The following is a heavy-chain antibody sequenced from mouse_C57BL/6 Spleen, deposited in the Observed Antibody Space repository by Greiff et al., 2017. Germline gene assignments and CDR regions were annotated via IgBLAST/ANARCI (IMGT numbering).Heavy chain of an antibody. Sequence: VQLQQSGAELVRPGASVKLSCKASGYTFTDYYINWVKQRPGQGLEWIARIYPGSGNTYYNEKFKGKATLTAEKSSSTAYMQLSSLTSEDSAVYFCARWSFYDGYYDFDDWGQGTTLTVSS. CDR3: ARWSFYDGYYDFDD. CDR2: IYPGSGNT. V-gene: IGHV1-76*01. CDR1: GYTFTDYY. D-gene: IGHD2-3*01. J-gene: IGHJ2*01.